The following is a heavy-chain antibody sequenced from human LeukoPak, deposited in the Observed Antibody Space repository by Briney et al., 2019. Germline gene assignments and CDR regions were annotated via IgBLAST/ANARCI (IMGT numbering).Heavy chain of an antibody. CDR1: GFTFSSYD. J-gene: IGHJ4*02. CDR2: ISWNSGSI. V-gene: IGHV3-9*01. D-gene: IGHD3-22*01. Sequence: GGSLRLSCAASGFTFSSYDMSWVRQAPGKGLEWVSGISWNSGSIGYADSVKGRFTISRDNAKNSLYLQMNSLRAEDTALYYCAKDIAVTMTMYYFDYWGQGTLVTVSS. CDR3: AKDIAVTMTMYYFDY.